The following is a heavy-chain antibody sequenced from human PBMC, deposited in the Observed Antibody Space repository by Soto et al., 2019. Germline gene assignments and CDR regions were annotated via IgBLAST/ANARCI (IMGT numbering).Heavy chain of an antibody. V-gene: IGHV3-30-3*01. CDR2: ISYDGTNK. J-gene: IGHJ4*02. CDR3: ARDPKTSGGQHWAFNYFDS. CDR1: GFSFSISP. Sequence: GGSLRLSCAASGFSFSISPMHWVRQAPGKGPEWVALISYDGTNKFYADSVKGRFTISRDNSKSTLYLQVDSLRPEDAAVYYCARDPKTSGGQHWAFNYFDSWGQGTLVTVPQ. D-gene: IGHD7-27*01.